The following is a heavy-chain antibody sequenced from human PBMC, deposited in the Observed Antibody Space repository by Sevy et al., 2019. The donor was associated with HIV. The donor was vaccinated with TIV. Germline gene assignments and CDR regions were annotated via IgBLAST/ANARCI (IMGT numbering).Heavy chain of an antibody. J-gene: IGHJ4*02. CDR1: GFTFSRYW. V-gene: IGHV3-74*01. CDR2: INSDGSST. D-gene: IGHD3-22*01. CDR3: ARYYYDSSGIDY. Sequence: GGSLRLSCTASGFTFSRYWMHWVRQAPGKGLVWVSRINSDGSSTSYADSVKGRFTISRDNAKNTLDLQMNSLRAEDTAVYYCARYYYDSSGIDYWGQGTLVTVSS.